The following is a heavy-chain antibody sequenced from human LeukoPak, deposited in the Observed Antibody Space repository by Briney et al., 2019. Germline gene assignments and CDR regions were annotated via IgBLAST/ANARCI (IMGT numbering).Heavy chain of an antibody. D-gene: IGHD6-19*01. J-gene: IGHJ4*02. Sequence: PGGSLRLSCAASGFTFSSYWMSWIRQPPGKGLEWIGEINHSGSTNYNPSLKSRVTISVDTSKNQFSLKLSSVTAADTAVYYCARVACSGWCRDPTVRNRAGLDWGQGTLVTVSS. CDR1: GFTFSSYW. V-gene: IGHV4-34*01. CDR2: INHSGST. CDR3: ARVACSGWCRDPTVRNRAGLD.